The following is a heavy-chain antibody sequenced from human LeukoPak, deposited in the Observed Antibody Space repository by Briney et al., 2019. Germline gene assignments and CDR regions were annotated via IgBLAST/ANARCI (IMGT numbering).Heavy chain of an antibody. CDR3: VKDLFGYSSGSGY. V-gene: IGHV3-64D*09. J-gene: IGHJ4*02. CDR1: GFTFSSYA. CDR2: ISSNGGST. Sequence: GGSPRLSCSASGFTFSSYAMHWVRQAPGKGLEYVSAISSNGGSTYYADSVKGRFTISRDNSKNTLYLQMSSLRAEDTAVYYCVKDLFGYSSGSGYWGQGTLVTVSS. D-gene: IGHD6-19*01.